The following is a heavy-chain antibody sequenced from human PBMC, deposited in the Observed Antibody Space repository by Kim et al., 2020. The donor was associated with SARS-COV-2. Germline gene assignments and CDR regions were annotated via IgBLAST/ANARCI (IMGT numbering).Heavy chain of an antibody. J-gene: IGHJ4*02. D-gene: IGHD6-6*01. Sequence: SETLSLTCAVYGGSFSGYYWSWIRQPPGKGLEWIGEINHSGSTNYNPSLKSRVTISVDTSKNQFSLKLSSVTAADTAVYYCARVDIGSSSSLGYWGQGTLVTVSS. V-gene: IGHV4-34*01. CDR2: INHSGST. CDR1: GGSFSGYY. CDR3: ARVDIGSSSSLGY.